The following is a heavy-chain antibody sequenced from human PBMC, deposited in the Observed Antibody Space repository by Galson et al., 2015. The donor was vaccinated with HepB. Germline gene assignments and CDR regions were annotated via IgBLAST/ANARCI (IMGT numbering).Heavy chain of an antibody. J-gene: IGHJ4*02. CDR3: ARHVYDILTGRHEYYFDY. CDR2: IYYSGGT. CDR1: GGSISSYY. Sequence: LSLTCTVSGGSISSYYWSWIRQPPGKGLEWIGYIYYSGGTNYNPSLKSRVTISVDTSKNQFSLKLSSVTSADTAVYYSARHVYDILTGRHEYYFDYWGQGTLVTVSS. D-gene: IGHD3-9*01. V-gene: IGHV4-59*01.